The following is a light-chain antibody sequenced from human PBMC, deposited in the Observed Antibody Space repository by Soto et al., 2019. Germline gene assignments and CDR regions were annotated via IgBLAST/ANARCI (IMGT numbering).Light chain of an antibody. Sequence: EIVLTQSPATLSLSPGEKATLSCMARQSVSSYLAWYQQKHRQAPTLLIFDASNRATGIPARFSGSGSGTDFTLTISSLEPEDFAVYYCQQRSNWPPTFGQGTRLEIK. CDR2: DAS. CDR3: QQRSNWPPT. V-gene: IGKV3-11*01. CDR1: QSVSSY. J-gene: IGKJ5*01.